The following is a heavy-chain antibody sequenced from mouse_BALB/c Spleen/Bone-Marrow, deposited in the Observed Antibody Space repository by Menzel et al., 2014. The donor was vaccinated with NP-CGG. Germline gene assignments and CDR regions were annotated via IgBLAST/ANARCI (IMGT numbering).Heavy chain of an antibody. D-gene: IGHD1-1*01. Sequence: VQLQQPGAELAKPGASVKLSCTASGFNIKDTYMHWVKQRPEQGLEWIGRIDPANGNTKYDPKFQGKATITADTSSNTAYLQLSSLTSEDTAVYYCASYYYGSSLFAYWGQGTLVTVSA. CDR2: IDPANGNT. CDR3: ASYYYGSSLFAY. CDR1: GFNIKDTY. J-gene: IGHJ3*01. V-gene: IGHV14-3*02.